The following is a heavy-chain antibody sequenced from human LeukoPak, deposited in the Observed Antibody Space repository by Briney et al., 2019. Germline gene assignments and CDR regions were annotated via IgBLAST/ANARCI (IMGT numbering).Heavy chain of an antibody. CDR3: AKLEGTGWSGYMDV. V-gene: IGHV3-23*01. D-gene: IGHD6-19*01. Sequence: GGSLRVSCLASGFTFSNYAMNWVSQAPGKGVEWVSAISGSGDATYYADSVRGRFIISSDNFRNTLFLHLKDLRAEDTAIYYCAKLEGTGWSGYMDVWGKGTTVTVS. J-gene: IGHJ6*03. CDR1: GFTFSNYA. CDR2: ISGSGDAT.